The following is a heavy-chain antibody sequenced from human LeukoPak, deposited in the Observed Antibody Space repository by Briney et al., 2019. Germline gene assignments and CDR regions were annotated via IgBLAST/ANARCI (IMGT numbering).Heavy chain of an antibody. V-gene: IGHV3-48*03. CDR3: ARGYPPSLAVAGSSNFDY. J-gene: IGHJ4*02. D-gene: IGHD6-19*01. CDR2: ISSSGSTI. Sequence: TGGSLRLSCAASGFTFSSYEMNWVRQAPGKGLEWVSYISSSGSTIYYADSVKGRFTISRDNAKNSLYLQMNSLRAEDTAVYYCARGYPPSLAVAGSSNFDYWGQGTLVTVSS. CDR1: GFTFSSYE.